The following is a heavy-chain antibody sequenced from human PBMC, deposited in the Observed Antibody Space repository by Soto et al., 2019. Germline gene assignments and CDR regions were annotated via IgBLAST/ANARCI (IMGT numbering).Heavy chain of an antibody. CDR1: GFTFSSYA. J-gene: IGHJ3*02. Sequence: PGGSLRLSCAASGFTFSSYAMHWVRQAPGKGLEWVAVISYDGSNKYYADSVKGRFTISRDNSKNTLYLQMNSLRAEDTAVYYCAILRITMIVVVTEAFDIWGQGTMVTVS. D-gene: IGHD3-22*01. CDR3: AILRITMIVVVTEAFDI. CDR2: ISYDGSNK. V-gene: IGHV3-30-3*01.